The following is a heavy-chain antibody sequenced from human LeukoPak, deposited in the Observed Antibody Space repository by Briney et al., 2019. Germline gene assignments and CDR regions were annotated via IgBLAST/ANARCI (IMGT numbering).Heavy chain of an antibody. Sequence: SETLSLTCAVSGGSISSSNWWSWVRQPPGKGLEWIGEIYHSGSTNYNPSLKSRVTISLNTSKTQFSLKLSSVTAADTAVYYCARGTFWSGYYHDYWGQGTLVTVSS. V-gene: IGHV4-4*02. D-gene: IGHD3-3*01. CDR3: ARGTFWSGYYHDY. CDR2: IYHSGST. J-gene: IGHJ4*02. CDR1: GGSISSSNW.